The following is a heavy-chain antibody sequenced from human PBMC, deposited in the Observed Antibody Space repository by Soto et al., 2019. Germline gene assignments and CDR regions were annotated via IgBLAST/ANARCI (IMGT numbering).Heavy chain of an antibody. J-gene: IGHJ3*02. CDR3: ARGIIESDAFDI. D-gene: IGHD3-16*01. CDR2: IYHSGST. V-gene: IGHV4-30-2*01. Sequence: SETLSLTCAVSGGSISSGGYSWSWIRQPPGKGLEWIGYIYHSGSTYYNPSLKSRVTISVDTSKNQFSLKLSSVTAADTAVYYCARGIIESDAFDIWGQGTMVTVSS. CDR1: GGSISSGGYS.